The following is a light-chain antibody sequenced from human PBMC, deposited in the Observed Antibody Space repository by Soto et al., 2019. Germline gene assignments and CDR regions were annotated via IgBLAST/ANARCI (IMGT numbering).Light chain of an antibody. CDR2: KNN. CDR1: SSNIGSNT. V-gene: IGLV1-44*01. CDR3: AAWDDSLNGYV. J-gene: IGLJ1*01. Sequence: QSVLTQPPSASGAPGQRVTISCSGSSSNIGSNTVNWYQQLPGTAPKLLIYKNNQRPSGVPGRFSGSKSGTSASLAISGLQSEDGADYYCAAWDDSLNGYVFGTGTKVTVL.